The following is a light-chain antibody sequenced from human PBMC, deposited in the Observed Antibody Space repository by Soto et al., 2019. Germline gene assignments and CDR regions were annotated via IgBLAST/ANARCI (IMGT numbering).Light chain of an antibody. CDR1: QSVTTN. CDR2: GTS. Sequence: DILMTQSPATLSVSPGERATLSCRASQSVTTNVAWYQQKPGQPPRLLIYGTSTRATGVTDRFSGSGSGTEFTLTISSLQSDDSAVYYCQQRSNPLTFGGGTKVEIK. CDR3: QQRSNPLT. V-gene: IGKV3-15*01. J-gene: IGKJ4*01.